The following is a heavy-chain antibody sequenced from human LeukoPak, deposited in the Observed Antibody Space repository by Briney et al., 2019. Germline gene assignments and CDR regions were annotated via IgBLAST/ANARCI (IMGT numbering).Heavy chain of an antibody. J-gene: IGHJ4*02. CDR2: INHSGST. V-gene: IGHV4-34*01. D-gene: IGHD3-3*01. CDR3: ARERTYDFWSGSFDY. CDR1: GGSFSGYY. Sequence: PSETLSLTCAVYGGSFSGYYWSGIRQPPGKGLEWIGEINHSGSTNYNPSLKSRVTISVDTSKNQFSLKLSSVTAADTAVYYCARERTYDFWSGSFDYWGQGTLVTVSS.